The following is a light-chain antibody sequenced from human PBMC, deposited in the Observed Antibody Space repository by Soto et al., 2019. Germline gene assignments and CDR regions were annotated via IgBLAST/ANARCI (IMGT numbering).Light chain of an antibody. CDR3: QQRSNWLLT. CDR2: DAS. CDR1: QSVSSY. J-gene: IGKJ4*01. Sequence: EIVLTQSPATLSLSPGERATLSCRASQSVSSYLAWYQQKPGQAPRLLIYDASNRATGIPARFSGSGSGTDFTLTISSLATEDFAVYYCQQRSNWLLTFGGGTKVEIK. V-gene: IGKV3-11*01.